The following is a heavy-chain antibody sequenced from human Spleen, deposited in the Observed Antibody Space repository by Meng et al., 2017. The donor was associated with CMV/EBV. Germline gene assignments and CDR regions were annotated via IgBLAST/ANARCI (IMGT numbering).Heavy chain of an antibody. V-gene: IGHV3-53*01. J-gene: IGHJ4*02. D-gene: IGHD4-11*01. Sequence: AASGFSVTSNYVTWVRQAPGKGLEWVSFIRSDGSTMYTASVQGRFTISRDNSKNTVYLQMNSLRAEDTALYYCARACRQVSNCYLDSWGQGTLVTVSS. CDR1: GFSVTSNY. CDR2: IRSDGST. CDR3: ARACRQVSNCYLDS.